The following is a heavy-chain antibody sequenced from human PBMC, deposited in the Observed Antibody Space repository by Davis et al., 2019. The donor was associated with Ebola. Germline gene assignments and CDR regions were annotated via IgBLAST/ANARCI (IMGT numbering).Heavy chain of an antibody. CDR1: GGTFSSYA. V-gene: IGHV1-69*10. CDR2: IIPILGIA. J-gene: IGHJ6*03. D-gene: IGHD3-3*01. CDR3: ARSLTITIFGVVKYYYYYMDV. Sequence: SVKVSCKASGGTFSSYAISWVRQAPGQGLEWMGGIIPILGIANYAQKFQGRVTITADESTSTAYMELSSLRSEDTAVYYCARSLTITIFGVVKYYYYYMDVWGKGTTVTVSS.